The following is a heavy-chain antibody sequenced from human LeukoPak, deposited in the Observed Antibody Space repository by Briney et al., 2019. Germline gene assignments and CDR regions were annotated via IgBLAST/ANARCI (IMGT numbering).Heavy chain of an antibody. CDR2: ISGSGGST. D-gene: IGHD2-15*01. V-gene: IGHV3-23*01. J-gene: IGHJ5*02. CDR1: GFTFSSYA. CDR3: AKAQVYSSGGSCPNWFDP. Sequence: GGSLRLSCAVSGFTFSSYAMSWVRQAPGKGLEWVTAISGSGGSTYYADSVKGRFTISRDNSKNTLYLQMNSLRAEDTAVYYCAKAQVYSSGGSCPNWFDPWGQGTLVTVSS.